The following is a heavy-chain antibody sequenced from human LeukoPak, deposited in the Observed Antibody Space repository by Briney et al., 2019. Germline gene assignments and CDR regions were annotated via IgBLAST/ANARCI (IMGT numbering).Heavy chain of an antibody. CDR3: AKISGVAPI. CDR2: ITASGGNT. J-gene: IGHJ3*02. Sequence: PGGSLRLSCAASGFTFSSYAVSWVRQAPGKGLEWVSSITASGGNTYYADSVKGRFTISRDNSKNTLYLQMNSLRAEDTALYYCAKISGVAPIWGQGTMVTVSS. V-gene: IGHV3-23*01. CDR1: GFTFSSYA. D-gene: IGHD5-12*01.